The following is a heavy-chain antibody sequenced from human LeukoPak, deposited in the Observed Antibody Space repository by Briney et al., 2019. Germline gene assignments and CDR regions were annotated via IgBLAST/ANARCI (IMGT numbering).Heavy chain of an antibody. Sequence: ASVKVSCKTSGYNFNRYSITWVRQAPGQGLEWMGWVSTSNGATNYAEKYQGRVTMTTETVTKTAYLELRRLTSGDTAMYFCARVSDTSMVTPGFDSWGQGTLVTVS. V-gene: IGHV1-18*01. D-gene: IGHD5-18*01. CDR2: VSTSNGAT. CDR3: ARVSDTSMVTPGFDS. CDR1: GYNFNRYS. J-gene: IGHJ4*02.